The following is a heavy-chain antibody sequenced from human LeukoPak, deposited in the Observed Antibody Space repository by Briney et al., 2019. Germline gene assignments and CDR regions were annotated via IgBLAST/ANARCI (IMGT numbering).Heavy chain of an antibody. D-gene: IGHD3-10*01. CDR2: IDPSDSYT. CDR3: ARGVMIRGVRYYFDY. Sequence: GASLKISCKGSGYSFTNYWITWVRQMPGKGLEWMGRIDPSDSYTNYSPSFQGHVTISADKSISTAYLQWSGLRASDTAMYYCARGVMIRGVRYYFDYWGQGTLVTVSS. J-gene: IGHJ4*02. CDR1: GYSFTNYW. V-gene: IGHV5-10-1*01.